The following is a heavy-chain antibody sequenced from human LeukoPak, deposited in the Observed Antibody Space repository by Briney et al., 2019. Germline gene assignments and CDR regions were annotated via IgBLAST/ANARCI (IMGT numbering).Heavy chain of an antibody. CDR1: GDSISSWYW. V-gene: IGHV2-5*08. CDR3: AHLSSSPDFDY. D-gene: IGHD6-13*01. J-gene: IGHJ4*02. CDR2: IYWDDDK. Sequence: TLSLTCAVSGDSISSWYWSWIRQPPGKALEWLALIYWDDDKRYSPSLKSRLTITKDTSKNQVVLTMTNMDPVDTATYYCAHLSSSPDFDYWGQGTLVTVSS.